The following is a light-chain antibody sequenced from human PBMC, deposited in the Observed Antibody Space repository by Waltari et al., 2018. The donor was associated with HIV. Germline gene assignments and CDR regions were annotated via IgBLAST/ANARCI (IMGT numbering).Light chain of an antibody. CDR1: SSDVGDSNY. V-gene: IGLV2-14*01. Sequence: QSALTQPASVSGSPGQSITISCTGTSSDVGDSNYVSWYQQHPGKAPKLIIYDVSNRPSGVSNRFSGSKSGNTASLTISGLQTEDEADHYCSSYTSSSTRVFGTGTKVTVL. CDR3: SSYTSSSTRV. J-gene: IGLJ1*01. CDR2: DVS.